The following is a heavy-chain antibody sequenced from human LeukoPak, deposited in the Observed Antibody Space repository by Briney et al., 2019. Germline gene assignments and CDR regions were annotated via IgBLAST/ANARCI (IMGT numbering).Heavy chain of an antibody. V-gene: IGHV1-46*01. J-gene: IGHJ4*02. CDR3: ARGVYCSGGSCSGWGFDY. CDR2: INPSGGST. Sequence: ASVKVSCKASGYTFTSYYMHWVRQAPGQGLEWMGIINPSGGSTSYAQKFQGRVTMTRDTSTSTVYMELSSLRSEDTVVYYCARGVYCSGGSCSGWGFDYWGQGTLVTVSS. CDR1: GYTFTSYY. D-gene: IGHD2-15*01.